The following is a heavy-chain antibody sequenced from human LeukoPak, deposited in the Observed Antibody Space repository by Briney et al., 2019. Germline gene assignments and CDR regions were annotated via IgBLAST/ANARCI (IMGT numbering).Heavy chain of an antibody. D-gene: IGHD2/OR15-2a*01. Sequence: GGSLRLSCAASGFTFSSYGMHWVRQAPGKGLEWVALIKPDGSNKYYADSVKGRFTISRDNSKNTLHLQMNSLRAEDTAVYYCVRSRAFDYWGQGTLVTVSS. J-gene: IGHJ4*02. CDR2: IKPDGSNK. V-gene: IGHV3-30*02. CDR1: GFTFSSYG. CDR3: VRSRAFDY.